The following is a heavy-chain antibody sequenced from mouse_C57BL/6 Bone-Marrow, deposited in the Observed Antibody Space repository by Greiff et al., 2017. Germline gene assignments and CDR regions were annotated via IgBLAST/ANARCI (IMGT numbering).Heavy chain of an antibody. CDR2: INPGSGGT. Sequence: QVQLQQSGAELVRPGTSVKVSCKASGYAFNNYLIEWVKQRPGQGLEWIGVINPGSGGTNYNEKFKGKATLTADKSSSTAYMQLSSLTSEDSEVYFCARYGDYDGRYYYAMDAWGPGTSATVSS. D-gene: IGHD2-4*01. V-gene: IGHV1-54*01. CDR1: GYAFNNYL. CDR3: ARYGDYDGRYYYAMDA. J-gene: IGHJ4*01.